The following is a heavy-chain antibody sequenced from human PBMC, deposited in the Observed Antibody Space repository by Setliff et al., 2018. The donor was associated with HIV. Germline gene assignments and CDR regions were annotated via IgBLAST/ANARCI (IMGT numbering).Heavy chain of an antibody. CDR2: IIQDGSAK. CDR1: GFSFSNCW. V-gene: IGHV3-7*01. CDR3: AKDAFSGGDL. Sequence: QPGGSLRLSCAASGFSFSNCWMSWVRQAPGKGLEWVANIIQDGSAKYYVDSVKGRFTISRDNAKSSLYLQMNGLRAEDTAVYYCAKDAFSGGDLWGQGTLVTVSS. J-gene: IGHJ5*02. D-gene: IGHD3-3*02.